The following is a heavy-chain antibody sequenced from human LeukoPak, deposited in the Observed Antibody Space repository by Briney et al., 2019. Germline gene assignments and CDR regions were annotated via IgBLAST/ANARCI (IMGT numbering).Heavy chain of an antibody. V-gene: IGHV1-69*13. CDR3: ARDRGLLWFGETTGANWFDP. Sequence: GASVKVSCKTSGYSFTNYNLHWVRQAPGQGLEWMGGIIPIFGTANYAQKFQGRVTITADESTSTAYMELSSLRSEDTAVYYCARDRGLLWFGETTGANWFDPWGQGTLVTVSS. J-gene: IGHJ5*02. CDR1: GYSFTNYN. CDR2: IIPIFGTA. D-gene: IGHD3-10*01.